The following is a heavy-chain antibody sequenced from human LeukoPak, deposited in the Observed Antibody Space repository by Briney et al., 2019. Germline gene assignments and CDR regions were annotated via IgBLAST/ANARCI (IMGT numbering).Heavy chain of an antibody. J-gene: IGHJ4*02. D-gene: IGHD1-26*01. V-gene: IGHV1-24*01. CDR1: GYTLTELS. CDR2: FDPEDGET. Sequence: GASLKVSCKVSGYTLTELSMHWVRQAPGKGLEWMGGFDPEDGETIYAQKFQGRVTMTEDTSTDTAYMELSSLRSEDTAVYYCATSIGSYSPFDYWGQRTLVTVSS. CDR3: ATSIGSYSPFDY.